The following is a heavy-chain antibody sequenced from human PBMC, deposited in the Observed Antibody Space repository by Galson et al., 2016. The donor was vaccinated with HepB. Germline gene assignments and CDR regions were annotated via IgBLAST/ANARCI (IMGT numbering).Heavy chain of an antibody. V-gene: IGHV2-26*01. CDR3: ARIRIAAAGYYWYFDL. Sequence: PALVKPTQTLTLTCTVSGFSLSNARMGVCWIRQPPGKALEWLAHIFSNDEKSYRTSLKSSLTISKDTPKSQVVLTMTNMDPVDTATYYCARIRIAAAGYYWYFDLWGRGTLVTVSS. CDR2: IFSNDEK. CDR1: GFSLSNARMG. J-gene: IGHJ2*01. D-gene: IGHD6-13*01.